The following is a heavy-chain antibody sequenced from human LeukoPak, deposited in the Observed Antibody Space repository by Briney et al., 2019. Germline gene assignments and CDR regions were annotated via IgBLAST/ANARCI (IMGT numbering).Heavy chain of an antibody. D-gene: IGHD3-10*01. V-gene: IGHV4-34*01. CDR2: INHSGST. CDR3: ARLRVTMVRGVIIGPNWFDP. Sequence: SKTLSLTCAVYGGSFSGYYWSWIRQPPGKGLEWIGEINHSGSTNYNPSLKSRVTISVDTSKNQFSLKLSSVTAADTAVYYCARLRVTMVRGVIIGPNWFDPWGQGTLVTVSS. J-gene: IGHJ5*02. CDR1: GGSFSGYY.